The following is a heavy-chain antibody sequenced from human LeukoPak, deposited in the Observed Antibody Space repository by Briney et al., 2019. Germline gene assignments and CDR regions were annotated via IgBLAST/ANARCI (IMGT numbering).Heavy chain of an antibody. Sequence: SETLSLTCTVSGGSISSSSYYWGWVRQPPGEGLEWIGSIYYSGSTYYNPSLKSRVTISVDTSKSQFSLKLSSVTAADTAVYYCARGDYYTAPFDYWGQGTLVTVSS. CDR2: IYYSGST. D-gene: IGHD3-10*01. CDR3: ARGDYYTAPFDY. CDR1: GGSISSSSYY. V-gene: IGHV4-39*07. J-gene: IGHJ4*02.